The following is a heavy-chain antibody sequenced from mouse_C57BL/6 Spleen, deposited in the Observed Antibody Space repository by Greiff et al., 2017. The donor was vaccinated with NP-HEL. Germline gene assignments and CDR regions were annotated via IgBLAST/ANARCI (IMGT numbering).Heavy chain of an antibody. CDR1: GYTFTSYW. CDR2: IYPGSGST. D-gene: IGHD1-1*01. J-gene: IGHJ2*01. Sequence: VQLQQPGAELVKPGASVKMSCKASGYTFTSYWITWVKQRPGQGLEWIGDIYPGSGSTNYNEKFKSKATLTVETSSSTAYMQLSSLTSEDSAVYYCAKSYHYFDYWGQGTTLTVSS. CDR3: AKSYHYFDY. V-gene: IGHV1-55*01.